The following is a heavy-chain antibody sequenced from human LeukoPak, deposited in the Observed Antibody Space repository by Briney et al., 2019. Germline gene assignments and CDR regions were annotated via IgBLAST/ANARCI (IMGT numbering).Heavy chain of an antibody. CDR3: ARGWGYYGSGSFVI. CDR1: GGSISSYY. Sequence: PSETLSLTCTVSGGSISSYYWSWIRQPPGKGLEWIGYIYYTGSTNYNPSLKSRVTLSVDTSKNQFSLRLSSVTAADTAVYYCARGWGYYGSGSFVIWGQGTMVTVSS. CDR2: IYYTGST. D-gene: IGHD3-10*01. V-gene: IGHV4-59*01. J-gene: IGHJ3*02.